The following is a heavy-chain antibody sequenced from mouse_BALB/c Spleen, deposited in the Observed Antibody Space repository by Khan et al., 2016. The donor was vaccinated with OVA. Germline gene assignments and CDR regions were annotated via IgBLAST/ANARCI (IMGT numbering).Heavy chain of an antibody. D-gene: IGHD1-1*01. Sequence: QVQLQQSGAELAKPGASVKMSCKASGYTFINYWILWVKQRPGQGLEWIGYINPSTGYTEYNENFKDKATLTAEQSSSTAYMQLSSLTSEDSAVYYGARRSLRWDFDYWGQGTTLTVSS. CDR1: GYTFINYW. CDR3: ARRSLRWDFDY. J-gene: IGHJ2*01. V-gene: IGHV1-7*01. CDR2: INPSTGYT.